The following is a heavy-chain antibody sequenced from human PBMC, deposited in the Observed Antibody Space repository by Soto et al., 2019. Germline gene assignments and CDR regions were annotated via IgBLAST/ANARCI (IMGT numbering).Heavy chain of an antibody. CDR1: GFTFSSYA. CDR3: AKDRKGYSYGLIYYYGMDV. CDR2: ISGSGGST. V-gene: IGHV3-23*01. Sequence: GGSLRLSCAASGFTFSSYAMSWVRQAPGKGLEWVSAISGSGGSTYYADSVKGRFTISRDNSKNTLYLQMKSLRAEDTAVYYCAKDRKGYSYGLIYYYGMDVWGEGTTVTV. J-gene: IGHJ6*02. D-gene: IGHD5-18*01.